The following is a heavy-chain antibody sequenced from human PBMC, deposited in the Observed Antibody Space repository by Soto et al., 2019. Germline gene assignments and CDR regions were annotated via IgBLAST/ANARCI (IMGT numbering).Heavy chain of an antibody. CDR2: INPNSGGT. Sequence: ASVKVSCKASGYTFTGYYMHWVRQAPGQGLEWMGWINPNSGGTNYAQKFQGRVTMTRDTSISTAYMELSRLRSDDTAVYYCAREDRSTDSSSSIRSSHSWFDPWGQGTLVTVSS. J-gene: IGHJ5*02. CDR3: AREDRSTDSSSSIRSSHSWFDP. V-gene: IGHV1-2*02. D-gene: IGHD6-6*01. CDR1: GYTFTGYY.